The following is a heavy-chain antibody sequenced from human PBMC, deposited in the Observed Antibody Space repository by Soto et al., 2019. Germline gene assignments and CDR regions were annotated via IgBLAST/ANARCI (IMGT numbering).Heavy chain of an antibody. CDR3: AKYYYDTSGRVNWFDP. Sequence: QEQLVESGGGVVQPGRSLRLSCAASGFSFSSYGMHWVRQAPGEGLEWVARISYDGSNKYYADSVKGRFTISRDNSKNTLSLQMNSLRAEDTAVYYCAKYYYDTSGRVNWFDPWGQGTLVTVSS. J-gene: IGHJ5*02. V-gene: IGHV3-30*18. CDR2: ISYDGSNK. CDR1: GFSFSSYG. D-gene: IGHD3-22*01.